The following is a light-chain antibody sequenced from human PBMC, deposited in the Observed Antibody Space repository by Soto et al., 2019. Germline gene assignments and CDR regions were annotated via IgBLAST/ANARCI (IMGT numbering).Light chain of an antibody. J-gene: IGKJ2*01. V-gene: IGKV1-39*01. Sequence: IKLTQSPSSLSASVGDKVNITCRASQSIATHLNWYQHKPVSPPRLRIFASSLLQEGVPSRFSGIASGIYFTLSSDSLFAEDCATYSYQHAFKFPRYNCGPGNRLE. CDR2: ASS. CDR1: QSIATH. CDR3: QHAFKFPRYN.